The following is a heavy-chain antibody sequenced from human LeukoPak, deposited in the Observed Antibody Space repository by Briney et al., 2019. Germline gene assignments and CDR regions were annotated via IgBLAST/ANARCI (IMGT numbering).Heavy chain of an antibody. CDR1: GFTFSNAW. V-gene: IGHV3-11*04. CDR3: VRGGWRIIETGGDS. CDR2: ISPTGSTM. D-gene: IGHD2-15*01. Sequence: GGSLRLSCAASGFTFSNAWMSWVRQAPGKGLEWVGYISPTGSTMFYAGSVKGRFTISRDNADNSLYLQMKSLRVEDTAMYYCVRGGWRIIETGGDSWGQGTLVTVSS. J-gene: IGHJ4*02.